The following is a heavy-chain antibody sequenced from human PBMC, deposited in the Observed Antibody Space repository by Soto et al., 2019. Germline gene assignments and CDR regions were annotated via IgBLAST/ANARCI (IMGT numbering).Heavy chain of an antibody. CDR3: ARLIYCSGGSCPYYYYGMDV. CDR2: IYPGDSDT. V-gene: IGHV5-51*01. J-gene: IGHJ6*02. CDR1: GYSFTSYC. D-gene: IGHD2-15*01. Sequence: GESLTISRKGSGYSFTSYCIGWVRKMPGKNSKGIEIIYPGDSDTRYSPSFQGQVTISADKSISIVYLQWSSLKASDTALYYCARLIYCSGGSCPYYYYGMDVWGQGTTVTVSS.